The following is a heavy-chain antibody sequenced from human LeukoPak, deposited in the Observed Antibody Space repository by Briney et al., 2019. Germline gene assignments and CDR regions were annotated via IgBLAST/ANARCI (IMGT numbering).Heavy chain of an antibody. CDR3: VGEKSFFGEAI. Sequence: SETLSLTCTVSGVSITTYYWNWVRQPPGKGLEWIGHMFYSGTTSHNPSLKSRVAISVDTFKSRVSLTVTSVTAADTAVYYCVGEKSFFGEAIWSQGTLVTVSS. D-gene: IGHD3-10*01. CDR1: GVSITTYY. CDR2: MFYSGTT. V-gene: IGHV4-59*01. J-gene: IGHJ3*02.